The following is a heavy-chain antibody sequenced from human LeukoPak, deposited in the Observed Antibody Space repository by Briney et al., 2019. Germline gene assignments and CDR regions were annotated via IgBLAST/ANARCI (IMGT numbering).Heavy chain of an antibody. J-gene: IGHJ4*02. V-gene: IGHV1-46*01. D-gene: IGHD6-19*01. CDR3: AGAHSIAVAGGNFDY. Sequence: ASVKVSCKASGYTFTSHYIHWVRQAPGQGPEWMGIMNPSGGNTSYAQKFQGRVTMTRDTSTSTVYMELSSLRSEDTAVYYCAGAHSIAVAGGNFDYWGQETLVTVSS. CDR1: GYTFTSHY. CDR2: MNPSGGNT.